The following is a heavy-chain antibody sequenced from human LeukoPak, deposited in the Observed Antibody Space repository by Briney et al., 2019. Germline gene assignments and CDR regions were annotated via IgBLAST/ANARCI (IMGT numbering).Heavy chain of an antibody. V-gene: IGHV3-53*01. J-gene: IGHJ5*02. CDR3: ARESPIAVAGTSWFDP. CDR1: GFTVSSNY. D-gene: IGHD6-19*01. CDR2: IYSGGSA. Sequence: GGALRLSCAASGFTVSSNYRSWVRQAPWKGRDWVSVIYSGGSAYYADSVKGRFPTSRDNSKNTLYLQMNSLRAEDTAVYYCARESPIAVAGTSWFDPWGQGTLVTVSS.